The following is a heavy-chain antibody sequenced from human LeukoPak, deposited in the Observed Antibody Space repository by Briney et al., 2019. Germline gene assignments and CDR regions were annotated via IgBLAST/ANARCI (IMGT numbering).Heavy chain of an antibody. CDR3: ARANSDDGDYVVYYYYYMDV. Sequence: ASVKVSCKASGYTFTSYGISWVRQAPGQGLEWMGGISAYNGNTNYAQKLQGRVTMTTDTSTSTTYMELSSLRSDDTAVYYCARANSDDGDYVVYYYYYMDVWGKGTTVTVSS. CDR2: ISAYNGNT. J-gene: IGHJ6*03. V-gene: IGHV1-18*01. CDR1: GYTFTSYG. D-gene: IGHD4-17*01.